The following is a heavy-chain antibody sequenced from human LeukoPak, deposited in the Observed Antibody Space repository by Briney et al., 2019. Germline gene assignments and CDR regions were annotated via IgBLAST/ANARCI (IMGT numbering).Heavy chain of an antibody. CDR1: GGSISSYY. D-gene: IGHD6-19*01. J-gene: IGHJ4*02. CDR3: ARGGSGWYPGGYYFDY. V-gene: IGHV4-59*01. Sequence: SETLSLTCTVSGGSISSYYWGWIRQPPGKGLEWIGYIYYSGSTNYNPSLKSRVTISVDTSKNQFSLKLSSVTAADTAVYYCARGGSGWYPGGYYFDYWGQGTLVTVSS. CDR2: IYYSGST.